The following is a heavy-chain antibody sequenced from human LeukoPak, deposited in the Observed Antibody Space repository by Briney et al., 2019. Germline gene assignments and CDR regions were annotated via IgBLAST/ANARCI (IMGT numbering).Heavy chain of an antibody. J-gene: IGHJ6*03. CDR2: IYYSGST. D-gene: IGHD3-10*01. V-gene: IGHV4-39*07. CDR3: AREDITMVRGVKSRYMDV. Sequence: SETLSLTCTVSGGSISSSNYYWGWIRQPPGKGLEWIGSIYYSGSTYYDPSLKIRVTISVDTSKNQFSLKLSSVTAADTAVYYCAREDITMVRGVKSRYMDVWGKGTTVTVSS. CDR1: GGSISSSNYY.